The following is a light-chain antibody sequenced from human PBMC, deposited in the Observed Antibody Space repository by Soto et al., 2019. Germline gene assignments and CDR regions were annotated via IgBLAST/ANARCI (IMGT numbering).Light chain of an antibody. CDR1: QSVSNNY. V-gene: IGKV3-20*01. Sequence: EVLLTQSPGTLSLSLVKTATLSCRASQSVSNNYLAWYQQKPGQAPRLLIYGASNRATGIPDRFSGSGSGTDFTLTISRLEPEDFAVYYCQQYGSSGTFGPVTKV. CDR2: GAS. J-gene: IGKJ1*01. CDR3: QQYGSSGT.